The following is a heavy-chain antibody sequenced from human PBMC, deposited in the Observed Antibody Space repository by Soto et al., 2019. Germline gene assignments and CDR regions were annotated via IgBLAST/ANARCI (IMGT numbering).Heavy chain of an antibody. D-gene: IGHD3-10*01. Sequence: HVQLVQSGAEVKKPGSSVKVSCKASGGTFSSYAISWVRQAPGQGLEWMGGIIPIFGTANYAQKFQGRVTITADESTSTAYMELSSLRSEDTAVYYCAVTYYGSGSYYGAFDIWGQGTMVTVSS. CDR3: AVTYYGSGSYYGAFDI. CDR1: GGTFSSYA. CDR2: IIPIFGTA. V-gene: IGHV1-69*01. J-gene: IGHJ3*02.